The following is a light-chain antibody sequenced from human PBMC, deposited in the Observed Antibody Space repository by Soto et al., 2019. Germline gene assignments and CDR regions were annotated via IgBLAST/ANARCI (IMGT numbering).Light chain of an antibody. Sequence: QSVLAQSSSASASLGSSVRLTCTLSSGHSTYIIAWHQQQPGKAPRYLMNLEGSGSYNKGSGVPDRFSGSSSGADRYLTISNLQFEDEADYYCETWDTNTRVFGTGTKLTVL. CDR1: SGHSTYI. V-gene: IGLV4-60*02. CDR3: ETWDTNTRV. CDR2: LEGSGSY. J-gene: IGLJ1*01.